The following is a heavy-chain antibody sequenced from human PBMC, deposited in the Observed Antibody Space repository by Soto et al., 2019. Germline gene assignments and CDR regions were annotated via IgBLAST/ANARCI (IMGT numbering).Heavy chain of an antibody. CDR2: INPATGAA. J-gene: IGHJ3*02. CDR3: ARGGGVGVAGSAAFDM. D-gene: IGHD3-3*01. V-gene: IGHV1-2*02. CDR1: GYPVTAYY. Sequence: QLHLVQSGAVVKKPGASVTVSCSASGYPVTAYYMHWVRQAPGRGLEWMGGINPATGAAKYTQTFQGRVTMPRDTSTGTFSMELGGRPSEATAVFYCARGGGVGVAGSAAFDMWGQGTVVTVSS.